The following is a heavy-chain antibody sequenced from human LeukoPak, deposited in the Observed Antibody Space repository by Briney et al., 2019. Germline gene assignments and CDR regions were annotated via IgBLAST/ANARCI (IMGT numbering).Heavy chain of an antibody. CDR3: ARGSAGIPREYSSSW. CDR1: GFTFSSYG. D-gene: IGHD6-13*01. J-gene: IGHJ4*02. V-gene: IGHV3-74*01. Sequence: GGTLRLSCAASGFTFSSYGMSWVRQAPGKGLVWVSRINSDGSSTSYADSVKGRFTISRDNAKNTLYLQMNSLRAEDTAVYYCARGSAGIPREYSSSWGDQGTLVTVSS. CDR2: INSDGSST.